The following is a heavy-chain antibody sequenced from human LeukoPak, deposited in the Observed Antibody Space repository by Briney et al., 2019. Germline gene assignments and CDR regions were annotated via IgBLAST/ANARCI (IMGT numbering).Heavy chain of an antibody. CDR2: MNPNSGNT. J-gene: IGHJ4*02. V-gene: IGHV1-8*01. CDR3: ARGRYYDYIWGSYRERGICDY. D-gene: IGHD3-16*01. Sequence: ASVKVSCKASGYTFTSYDINWVRQATGQGLAWMGWMNPNSGNTGYAQKFQGRVTMTRNTSISTAYMELSSLRSEDTAVYYFARGRYYDYIWGSYRERGICDYWGQGTLVTVSS. CDR1: GYTFTSYD.